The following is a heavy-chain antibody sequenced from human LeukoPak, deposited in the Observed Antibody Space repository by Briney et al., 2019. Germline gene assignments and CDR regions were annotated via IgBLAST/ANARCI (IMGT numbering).Heavy chain of an antibody. D-gene: IGHD3-10*01. Sequence: SETLSLTCAVSGGSISSSNWWSWVRQPPVQGLEWIGEIYHSGSTNYNPSLKSRVTISVDKSKNQFSLKLSSVTAADTAVYYCARDGARGQYNWFDPWGQGTLVTVSS. CDR2: IYHSGST. CDR3: ARDGARGQYNWFDP. V-gene: IGHV4-4*02. CDR1: GGSISSSNW. J-gene: IGHJ5*02.